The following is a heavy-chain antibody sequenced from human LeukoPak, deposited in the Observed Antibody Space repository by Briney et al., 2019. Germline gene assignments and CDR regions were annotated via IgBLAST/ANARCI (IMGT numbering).Heavy chain of an antibody. D-gene: IGHD2-21*01. CDR1: GGSISSSSYY. Sequence: SETLSLTCIVSGGSISSSSYYWGWIRQPPGKGLEWIGSIYYSGSTYYNPSLKSRVTISVDTSKNQFSLKLSSVTAADTAVYYCAREIPTDLSPDAFDIWGQGTMVTVSS. CDR2: IYYSGST. CDR3: AREIPTDLSPDAFDI. V-gene: IGHV4-39*07. J-gene: IGHJ3*02.